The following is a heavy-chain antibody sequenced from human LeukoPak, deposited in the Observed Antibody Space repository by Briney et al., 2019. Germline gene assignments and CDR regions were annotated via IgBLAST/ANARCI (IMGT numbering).Heavy chain of an antibody. CDR3: ARAIARLRYFVWLPLGAFDI. CDR2: ISSSSSTI. D-gene: IGHD3-9*01. J-gene: IGHJ3*02. V-gene: IGHV3-48*01. Sequence: GGTLRLSCAASGFTFSSYSMNWVRRAAGKGLEWVSYISSSSSTIYYAGSVKVRYTISRDNGKSSRYLQMNSLRAEDTAVYYCARAIARLRYFVWLPLGAFDIWGQGTMVTVSS. CDR1: GFTFSSYS.